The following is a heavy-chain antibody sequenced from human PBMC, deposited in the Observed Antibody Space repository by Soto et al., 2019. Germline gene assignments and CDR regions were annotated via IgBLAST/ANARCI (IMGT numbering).Heavy chain of an antibody. CDR2: IIPVFGTP. Sequence: QVQLVQSGAEVKKPGSSVKVSCKASGGTLSNYGISWVRQAPGQGLEWMGGIIPVFGTPNYAQKFQGRVTITADESTTTVYMAVSSLTSEDTAVYYCGRGQATKIVVTTYYGMDVWGQGTTVTVSS. V-gene: IGHV1-69*12. CDR3: GRGQATKIVVTTYYGMDV. J-gene: IGHJ6*02. D-gene: IGHD3-22*01. CDR1: GGTLSNYG.